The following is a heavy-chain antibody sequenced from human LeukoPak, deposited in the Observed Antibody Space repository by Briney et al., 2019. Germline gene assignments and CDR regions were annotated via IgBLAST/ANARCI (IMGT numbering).Heavy chain of an antibody. D-gene: IGHD1-26*01. V-gene: IGHV4-30-4*01. CDR1: GGSISSGDYY. CDR2: IYYSGST. J-gene: IGHJ4*02. CDR3: ARGAGEWELNGFDY. Sequence: PSQTLSLTCTVSGGSISSGDYYWSWIRQPPGKGLEWIGYIYYSGSTYYNPSLKSRVTISVDTSKNQFSLKLSSVTAADTAVYYFARGAGEWELNGFDYWGQGTLVTVSS.